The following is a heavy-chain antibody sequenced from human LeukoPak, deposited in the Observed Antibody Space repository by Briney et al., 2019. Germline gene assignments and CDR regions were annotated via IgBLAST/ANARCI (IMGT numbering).Heavy chain of an antibody. CDR1: GGSISSSSYF. V-gene: IGHV4-39*07. D-gene: IGHD6-13*01. Sequence: PSETLSLTCTVSGGSISSSSYFWGWIRQPPGKGLEWIGTIYYTGSTYYNPSLKSRVTISVDTSKKQFSLNLSPVTAADTAVYYCARDGTSAGAGDAFDIWGQGTMVTVSS. CDR3: ARDGTSAGAGDAFDI. J-gene: IGHJ3*02. CDR2: IYYTGST.